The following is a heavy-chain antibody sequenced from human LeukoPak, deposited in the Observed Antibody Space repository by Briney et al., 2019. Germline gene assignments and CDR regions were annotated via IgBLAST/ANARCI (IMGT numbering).Heavy chain of an antibody. J-gene: IGHJ4*02. V-gene: IGHV4-61*02. CDR1: GDSISSGDYY. CDR3: ARDSYNWNDIPFDY. Sequence: SETLSLTCTVSGDSISSGDYYWSRIRQPAGKGLEWIGRISSSGSTNYNPSLKSRVTISVDTSKNQFSLKLSSVTAADTAVYYCARDSYNWNDIPFDYWGQGTLVTVSS. D-gene: IGHD1-20*01. CDR2: ISSSGST.